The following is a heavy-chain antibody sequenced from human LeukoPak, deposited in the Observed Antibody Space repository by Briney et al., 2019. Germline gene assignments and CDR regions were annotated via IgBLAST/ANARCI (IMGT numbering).Heavy chain of an antibody. CDR1: GFTVSSNY. V-gene: IGHV3-66*01. J-gene: IGHJ4*02. Sequence: GGSLRLSCAASGFTVSSNYMSWVRQASGTGLEWVSVIYSGGSTYYADSVKGRFTISRDNSKNTLNLQMNSLRAEDTAVYYCVKDRTGTYTLDYWGQGTLVTVSS. CDR3: VKDRTGTYTLDY. D-gene: IGHD3-10*01. CDR2: IYSGGST.